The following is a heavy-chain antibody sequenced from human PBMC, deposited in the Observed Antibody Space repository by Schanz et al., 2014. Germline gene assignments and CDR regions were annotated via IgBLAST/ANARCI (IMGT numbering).Heavy chain of an antibody. J-gene: IGHJ5*02. V-gene: IGHV1-69*08. CDR2: ITPSGGST. D-gene: IGHD2-2*01. CDR3: ARDRRRYCSTASCLHDNWFDP. CDR1: GGTFSRLT. Sequence: QVQLVQSGADVKKPGSSVRVSCKASGGTFSRLTFSWVRQAPGQGLEWMGIITPSGGSTNYAQKLQGRVTMTTDTSTGTAYMELRSLRSDDTAVYYCARDRRRYCSTASCLHDNWFDPWGQGTLVIVSS.